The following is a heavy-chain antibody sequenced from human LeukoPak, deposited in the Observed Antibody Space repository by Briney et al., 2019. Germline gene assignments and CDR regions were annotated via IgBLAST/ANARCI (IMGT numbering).Heavy chain of an antibody. CDR2: IYSGGST. D-gene: IGHD5-24*01. CDR1: GFTVSSNY. Sequence: PGGSLRLSCAASGFTVSSNYMSWVRQAPGKGLEWVSVIYSGGSTYYADSVKGRFTISRDNSKNTLYLQMNSLRAEDTAVYYCARGGWLQLRYFDYWGQGTLVTVSS. CDR3: ARGGWLQLRYFDY. J-gene: IGHJ4*02. V-gene: IGHV3-66*01.